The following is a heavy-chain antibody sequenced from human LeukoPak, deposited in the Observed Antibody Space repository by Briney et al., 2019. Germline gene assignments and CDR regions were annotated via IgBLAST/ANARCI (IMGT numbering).Heavy chain of an antibody. V-gene: IGHV3-33*06. J-gene: IGHJ5*02. CDR2: IWYDGSNK. Sequence: GGSLRLSCAAPGFTFSSYGMHWVRQAPGKGLEWVAVIWYDGSNKYYADSVKGRFTISRDNSKNTLYLQMNSLRAEDTAVYYCAKAVDGSENWFDPWGQGTLVTVSS. CDR3: AKAVDGSENWFDP. CDR1: GFTFSSYG. D-gene: IGHD2-15*01.